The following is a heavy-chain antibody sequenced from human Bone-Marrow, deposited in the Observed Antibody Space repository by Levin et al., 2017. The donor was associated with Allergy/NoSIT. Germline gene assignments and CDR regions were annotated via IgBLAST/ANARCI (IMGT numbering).Heavy chain of an antibody. Sequence: NPGGSLRLSCAVSGGSVSNNNWWSWVRQSPGKGLEWIGEIYHTGGTNYNPSLKSRVTISIDKSNNQFSLNLNSVTAADTALYYCAKNGAWCIEYWGQGTLVTVSS. D-gene: IGHD2-8*01. CDR1: GGSVSNNNW. V-gene: IGHV4-4*02. CDR3: AKNGAWCIEY. J-gene: IGHJ4*02. CDR2: IYHTGGT.